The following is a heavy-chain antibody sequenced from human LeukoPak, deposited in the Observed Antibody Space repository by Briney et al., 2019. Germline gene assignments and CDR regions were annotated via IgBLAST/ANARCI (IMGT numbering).Heavy chain of an antibody. CDR3: AKSTTVTNPIDY. Sequence: GGSLRLSCAASGFTFSGYAISWARQAQGKGLEWVSAISGSGGSTYYADSVKGRFTISRDNSKNTLYLQMNSLRAEDTAVYYCAKSTTVTNPIDYWGQGTLVTVSS. J-gene: IGHJ4*02. CDR1: GFTFSGYA. V-gene: IGHV3-23*01. CDR2: ISGSGGST. D-gene: IGHD4-17*01.